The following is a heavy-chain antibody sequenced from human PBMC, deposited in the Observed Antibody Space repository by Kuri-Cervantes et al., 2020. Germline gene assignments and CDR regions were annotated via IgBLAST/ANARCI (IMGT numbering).Heavy chain of an antibody. V-gene: IGHV3-64*02. CDR3: ARESDWYFDL. CDR2: ISSNGGST. Sequence: GGSLRLSCAASGFTFSSYAMHWVRQAPGKGLEYVSAISSNGGSTYYADSVKGRFTISGDNSKNTLYLQMGSLRAEDMAVYYCARESDWYFDLWGRGTLVTVSS. CDR1: GFTFSSYA. J-gene: IGHJ2*01.